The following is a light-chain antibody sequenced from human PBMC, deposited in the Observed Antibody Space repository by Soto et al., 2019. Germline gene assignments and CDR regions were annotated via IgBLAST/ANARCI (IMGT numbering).Light chain of an antibody. V-gene: IGLV2-14*01. CDR2: DVS. Sequence: QSVLTQPASVSGSPGQSITISCTGTSSDVGGYNYVSWYQQHPGKAPKLMIYDVSNRPSGVSNRFSGSKSGNTASLTISGPQAEDEADFYCSSYKSNSTLGGVFGTGTK. CDR3: SSYKSNSTLGGV. CDR1: SSDVGGYNY. J-gene: IGLJ1*01.